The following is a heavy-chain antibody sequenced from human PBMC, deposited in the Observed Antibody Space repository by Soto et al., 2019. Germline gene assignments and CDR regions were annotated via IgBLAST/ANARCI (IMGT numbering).Heavy chain of an antibody. CDR1: GFTFSSYG. CDR2: IWYDGSNK. CDR3: ARDRIAAAGTPWFDP. D-gene: IGHD6-13*01. V-gene: IGHV3-33*01. Sequence: GGSLRLSCAASGFTFSSYGMHWVRQAPGKGLEWVAVIWYDGSNKYYADSVKGRFTISRDNSKNTLYLQMNSLRAEDTAVYYCARDRIAAAGTPWFDPWGQGTLVTVSS. J-gene: IGHJ5*02.